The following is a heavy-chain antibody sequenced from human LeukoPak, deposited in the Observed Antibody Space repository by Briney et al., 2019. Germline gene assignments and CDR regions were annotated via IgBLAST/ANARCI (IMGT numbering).Heavy chain of an antibody. Sequence: SETLSLTCSVSGGSIRSSNYYWGWIRQPPGKGLEWIGTINYNGITYYKPSLKSRVTISIDTSKNQFSLKLSSVTAADTAVYYCARSGWWNYYYYMDVWGKGTTVTVSS. V-gene: IGHV4-39*07. CDR3: ARSGWWNYYYYMDV. CDR2: INYNGIT. CDR1: GGSIRSSNYY. J-gene: IGHJ6*03. D-gene: IGHD2-15*01.